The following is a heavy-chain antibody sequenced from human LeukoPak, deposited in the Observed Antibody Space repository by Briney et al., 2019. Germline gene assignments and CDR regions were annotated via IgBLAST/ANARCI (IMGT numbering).Heavy chain of an antibody. J-gene: IGHJ6*03. V-gene: IGHV4-39*01. Sequence: SETLSLTCTVSGGSILSTSFSWGWIRQSPGKGLEWIAALSYTGSAYYNPSLKSHVTISVDTSKNQVSLTMSPVPAADTAVYFCFYMDVWGTGTTVIVSS. CDR3: FYMDV. CDR1: GGSILSTSFS. CDR2: LSYTGSA.